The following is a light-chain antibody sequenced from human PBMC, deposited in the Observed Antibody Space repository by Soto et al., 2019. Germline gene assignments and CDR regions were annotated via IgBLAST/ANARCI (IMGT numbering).Light chain of an antibody. CDR1: SSNIGSNT. J-gene: IGLJ2*01. CDR2: SNN. V-gene: IGLV1-44*01. CDR3: AARDDSLNGPHVV. Sequence: QLVLTQPPSASGTPGQRVTISCSGSSSNIGSNTVNWYQQLPGTAPKLLIYSNNQRPSGVPDRFSGSKSGTSASLAISGLQSEDEADYYCAARDDSLNGPHVVFGGGTKVTVL.